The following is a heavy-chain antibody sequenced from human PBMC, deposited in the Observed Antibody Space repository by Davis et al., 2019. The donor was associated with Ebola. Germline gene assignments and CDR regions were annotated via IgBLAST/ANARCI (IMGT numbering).Heavy chain of an antibody. CDR2: MNPNSGNT. D-gene: IGHD3-10*01. Sequence: ASVKVSCKASGYTFTSYDINWVRQATGQGLEWMGWMNPNSGNTGYAQKFQGRVTMTRNTSISTAYMELSSLRSEDTAVYYCVVAAPYYYGSGSPLHWGQGTLVTVSS. V-gene: IGHV1-8*01. CDR3: VVAAPYYYGSGSPLH. CDR1: GYTFTSYD. J-gene: IGHJ4*02.